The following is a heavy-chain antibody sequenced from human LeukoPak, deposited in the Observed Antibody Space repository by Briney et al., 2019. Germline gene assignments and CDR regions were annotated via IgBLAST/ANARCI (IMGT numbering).Heavy chain of an antibody. D-gene: IGHD1-26*01. V-gene: IGHV3-23*01. J-gene: IGHJ4*02. CDR2: ISGSGSGGST. CDR1: GFTFSSSA. Sequence: GGSLRLSCAASGFTFSSSAMSWVRQAPGKGLEWVSSISGSGSGGSTYYADSVKGRFTISRDNSKNTLYLQMNSLRAEDTAVYYCARDKLRELALDYWGQGTLVTVSS. CDR3: ARDKLRELALDY.